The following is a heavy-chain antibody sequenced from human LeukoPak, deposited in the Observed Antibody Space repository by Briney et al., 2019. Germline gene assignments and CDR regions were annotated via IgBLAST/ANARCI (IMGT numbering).Heavy chain of an antibody. CDR2: INPNSGGT. CDR1: GYTFTGYY. Sequence: ASVKVSCKASGYTFTGYYIHWVRQAPGQGLEWMGWINPNSGGTNYAQKFQGRVTMARDTSISTAYMELSRLRSDDTAVYYCARGPHPFTVTHPPDYWGQGTLVTVSS. V-gene: IGHV1-2*02. CDR3: ARGPHPFTVTHPPDY. J-gene: IGHJ4*02. D-gene: IGHD4-17*01.